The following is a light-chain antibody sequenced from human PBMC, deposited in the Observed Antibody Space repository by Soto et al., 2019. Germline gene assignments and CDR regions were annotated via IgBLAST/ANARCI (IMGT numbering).Light chain of an antibody. J-gene: IGKJ1*01. Sequence: DIQMTQSPSSLSASVGDRVTITCRASQGISNYLAWYQQKPGTVPKLLISAASTLQTGVPSRFSGGGSGTDFTLTINSLHPEDVATYYCQKYNSAPCTFGQGTKVDIK. V-gene: IGKV1-27*01. CDR2: AAS. CDR1: QGISNY. CDR3: QKYNSAPCT.